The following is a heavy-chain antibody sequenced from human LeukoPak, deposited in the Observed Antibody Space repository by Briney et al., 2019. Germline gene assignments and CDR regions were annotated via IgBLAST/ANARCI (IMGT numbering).Heavy chain of an antibody. CDR1: GFTFSSYG. J-gene: IGHJ6*02. V-gene: IGHV3-30*03. D-gene: IGHD2-15*01. CDR3: ARDGVVVVAATYDGLDV. Sequence: PGGSLRLSCAASGFTFSSYGMHWVRQAPGKGLEWVAVISYDGSNKYYADSVKGRFTISRDNSKNTLYLQMNSLRAEDTAVYYCARDGVVVVAATYDGLDVWGQGTTVTVSS. CDR2: ISYDGSNK.